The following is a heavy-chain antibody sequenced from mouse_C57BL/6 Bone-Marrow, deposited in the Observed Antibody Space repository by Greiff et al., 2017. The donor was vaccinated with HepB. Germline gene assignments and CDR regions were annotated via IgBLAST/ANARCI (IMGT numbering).Heavy chain of an antibody. Sequence: QVQLQQSGAELARPGASVKLSCKASGYTFTSYGISWVKQRTGQGLEWIGEIYPRSGNTYYNEKFKGKATLTADKSSSTAYMELRSLTSEDSAVYFCARTLYGSSYVDYGGQGTTLTVAA. D-gene: IGHD1-1*01. CDR3: ARTLYGSSYVDY. V-gene: IGHV1-81*01. J-gene: IGHJ2*01. CDR2: IYPRSGNT. CDR1: GYTFTSYG.